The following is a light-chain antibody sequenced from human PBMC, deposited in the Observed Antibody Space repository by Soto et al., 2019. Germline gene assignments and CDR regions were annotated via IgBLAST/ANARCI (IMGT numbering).Light chain of an antibody. J-gene: IGLJ3*02. CDR3: ASYTGSTTRWV. CDR1: ASDIGSYDY. V-gene: IGLV2-14*01. Sequence: QSALPQPASVSGSPGQSITVSCTGTASDIGSYDYVSWYQHHPGKAPKLLIYEVTNRPSGVSNRFSGSKSDYTASLTISGLQAEDEGHYYCASYTGSTTRWVFGGGTKLTVL. CDR2: EVT.